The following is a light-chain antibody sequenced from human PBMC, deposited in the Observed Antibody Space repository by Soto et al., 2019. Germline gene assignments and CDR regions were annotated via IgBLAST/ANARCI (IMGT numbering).Light chain of an antibody. CDR2: KAS. Sequence: DIQMTQSPSTLSASVGDTVTVTCRASQSIGRWLAWYQQKPGKAPKLLIYKASTLKSGVPSRFSGSGSGTEFTLTISSLQPDDFATYYCQHYNSYSEAFGQGTKVNI. CDR3: QHYNSYSEA. CDR1: QSIGRW. V-gene: IGKV1-5*03. J-gene: IGKJ1*01.